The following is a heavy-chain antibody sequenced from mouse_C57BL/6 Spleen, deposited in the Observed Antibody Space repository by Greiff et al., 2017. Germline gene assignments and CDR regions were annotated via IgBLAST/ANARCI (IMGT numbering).Heavy chain of an antibody. D-gene: IGHD1-1*01. CDR2: IYPGDGDT. V-gene: IGHV1-82*01. CDR1: GYAFSSSR. CDR3: AQITTGRWYAMDY. J-gene: IGHJ4*01. Sequence: VQLQQSGPELVKPGASVKISCKASGYAFSSSRMNWVKQRPGTGLEWIGRIYPGDGDTHYNGKFKGKATLTADKSSSTAYMQLSSLTSEDSAVYFCAQITTGRWYAMDYWGQGTSVTVSS.